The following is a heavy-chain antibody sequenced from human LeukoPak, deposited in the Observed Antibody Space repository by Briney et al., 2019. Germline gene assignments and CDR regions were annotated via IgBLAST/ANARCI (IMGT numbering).Heavy chain of an antibody. CDR2: ISSSGSTI. CDR1: GFTFSDYY. V-gene: IGHV3-11*01. CDR3: ARVSRYCSSTSCRRDY. Sequence: PGGSLRLSCAASGFTFSDYYMSWIRQAPGKGLEWVSYISSSGSTIYYADSVKGRFTISRDNAKNSLYLQMDSLRAEDTAVYYCARVSRYCSSTSCRRDYWGQGTLVTVSS. D-gene: IGHD2-2*01. J-gene: IGHJ4*02.